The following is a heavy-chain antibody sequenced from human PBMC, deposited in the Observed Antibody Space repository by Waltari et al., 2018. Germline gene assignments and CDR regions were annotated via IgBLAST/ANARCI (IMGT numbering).Heavy chain of an antibody. Sequence: VQLQESGPGLVKPSATLPLTCTVPGGSVTSYFWSWVRQPAGKGLGWVGRISTSGSANYSPSLESRVTMSVDRSENQVSLNLHSVTAADTAIYYCARETGTGYYPNYFDYWGQGTPVTVSS. CDR3: ARETGTGYYPNYFDY. J-gene: IGHJ4*02. CDR2: ISTSGSA. V-gene: IGHV4-4*07. D-gene: IGHD1-26*01. CDR1: GGSVTSYF.